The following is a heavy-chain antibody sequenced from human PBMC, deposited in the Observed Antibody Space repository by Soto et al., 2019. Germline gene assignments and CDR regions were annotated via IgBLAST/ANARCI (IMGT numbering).Heavy chain of an antibody. Sequence: EVQLLESGGGLVQPGGSLRLSCAASGFTFSNYAMSWVRQAPGKGLEWVSGISGSGGSTYYADAVKGRFTISRDNSKNTLYLQMNSLRAEDTAVYYCAKDSGRPRGQFDYWGQGTLVTVSS. CDR2: ISGSGGST. J-gene: IGHJ4*02. CDR3: AKDSGRPRGQFDY. CDR1: GFTFSNYA. V-gene: IGHV3-23*01. D-gene: IGHD6-25*01.